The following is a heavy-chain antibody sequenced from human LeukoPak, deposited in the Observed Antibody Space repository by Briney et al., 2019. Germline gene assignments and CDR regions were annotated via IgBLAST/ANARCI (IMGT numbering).Heavy chain of an antibody. CDR1: GFTFSSYW. CDR3: AKDGVRDRSAY. V-gene: IGHV3-23*01. J-gene: IGHJ4*02. Sequence: GGSLRLSCAASGFTFSSYWMSWVRQAPGKGLEWVSAISGSGGSTYYADSVKGRFTISRDNSKNTLYLQMNSLRAEDTAVYYCAKDGVRDRSAYWGQGTLVTVSS. CDR2: ISGSGGST. D-gene: IGHD2-8*01.